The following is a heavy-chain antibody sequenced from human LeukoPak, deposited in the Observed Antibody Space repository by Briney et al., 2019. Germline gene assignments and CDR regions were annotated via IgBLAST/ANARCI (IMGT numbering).Heavy chain of an antibody. CDR1: GFTFSNYW. J-gene: IGHJ4*02. V-gene: IGHV3-23*01. CDR3: AKATGNLGN. CDR2: ISGSGGST. Sequence: GGSLRLSCAASGFTFSNYWMHWVRQVPGKGLEWVSAISGSGGSTYYADSVKGRFTISRDNSKNTLYVQMNSLTAEDTAIYYCAKATGNLGNWGQGTLVTVSS. D-gene: IGHD1-1*01.